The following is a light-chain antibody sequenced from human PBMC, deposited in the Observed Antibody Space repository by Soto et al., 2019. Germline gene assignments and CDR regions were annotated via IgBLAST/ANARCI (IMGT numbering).Light chain of an antibody. CDR1: RAIGNY. J-gene: IGKJ4*01. V-gene: IGKV1-27*01. CDR3: QNYDGAPLT. CDR2: AAF. Sequence: DIQMIQSPSSLSASVGDRVTITCRATRAIGNYLAWYQQKPGKVPELLICAAFTLQSRVPSRFSGSGSGTTFTLTISSLQPEDAATYYCQNYDGAPLTFGGGTKVEIK.